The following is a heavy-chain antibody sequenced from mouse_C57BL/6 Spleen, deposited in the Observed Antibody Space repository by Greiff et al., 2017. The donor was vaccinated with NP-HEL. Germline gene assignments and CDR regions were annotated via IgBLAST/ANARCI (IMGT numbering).Heavy chain of an antibody. V-gene: IGHV5-17*01. CDR1: GFTFSDYG. CDR2: ISSGSSTI. D-gene: IGHD1-1*01. CDR3: ARNYYGSSYEYFDV. J-gene: IGHJ1*03. Sequence: EVKLVESGGGLVKPGGSLKLSCAASGFTFSDYGMHWVRQAPEKGLEWVAYISSGSSTIYYADTVKGRFTISRDNAKNTLFLQRTSLRAEDTAMYYCARNYYGSSYEYFDVWGTGTTVTVSS.